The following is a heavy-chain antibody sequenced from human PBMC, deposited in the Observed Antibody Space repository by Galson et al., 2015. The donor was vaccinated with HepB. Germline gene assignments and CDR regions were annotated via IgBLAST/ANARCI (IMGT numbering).Heavy chain of an antibody. D-gene: IGHD4-23*01. V-gene: IGHV6-1*01. J-gene: IGHJ4*02. Sequence: CAISGDSVSSSSAAWNWIRQSPSRGLEWLGRTYYRSQWYNDYAVSVKSRITVNPDTSKNQFSLQLISVTPEDTAVYFCVREYISVGRFFDYWGQGTLVTVSS. CDR2: TYYRSQWYN. CDR1: GDSVSSSSAA. CDR3: VREYISVGRFFDY.